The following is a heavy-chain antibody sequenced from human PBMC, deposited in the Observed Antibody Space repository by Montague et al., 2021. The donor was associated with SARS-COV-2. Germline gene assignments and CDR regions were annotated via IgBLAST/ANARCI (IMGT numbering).Heavy chain of an antibody. J-gene: IGHJ5*02. V-gene: IGHV4-61*02. CDR2: IYTSGST. D-gene: IGHD6-13*01. CDR3: ANEKWEGIATNWFDP. Sequence: TLSLTCTVSGGSISSGSYYWSWIRQPAGKGLEWIGRIYTSGSTNYNPSLKSRVTISVDTSKNQFSLKLSSVTAADTAVYYCANEKWEGIATNWFDPWGQGTLVTVSS. CDR1: GGSISSGSYY.